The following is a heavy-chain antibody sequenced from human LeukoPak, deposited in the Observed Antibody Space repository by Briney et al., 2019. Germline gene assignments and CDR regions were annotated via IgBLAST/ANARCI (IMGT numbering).Heavy chain of an antibody. D-gene: IGHD3-3*01. V-gene: IGHV3-30*02. CDR3: AKNGKYYDFVFDAFDI. J-gene: IGHJ3*02. Sequence: PGGSLRLSCAASGFTFSSYGMHWVRQAPGKGLEWVAFIRSDGSNEYYADSVKGRFTISRDNSKNTLYLQMNSLRAEDTAVYYCAKNGKYYDFVFDAFDIWGQGTMVTVSS. CDR1: GFTFSSYG. CDR2: IRSDGSNE.